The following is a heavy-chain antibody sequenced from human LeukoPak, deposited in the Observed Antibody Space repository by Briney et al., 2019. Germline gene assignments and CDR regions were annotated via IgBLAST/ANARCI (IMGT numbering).Heavy chain of an antibody. CDR1: GFTFSSYG. V-gene: IGHV3-33*01. D-gene: IGHD4-17*01. CDR3: ARDSDGVDY. J-gene: IGHJ4*02. Sequence: GGSLRLSCAAAGFTFSSYGMHWGRQAPGKGLEWVAVIWYDGSNKYYADSVKGRFTISRDNSKNTLYLQMNSLRAEDTAVYYCARDSDGVDYWGQGTLVTVSS. CDR2: IWYDGSNK.